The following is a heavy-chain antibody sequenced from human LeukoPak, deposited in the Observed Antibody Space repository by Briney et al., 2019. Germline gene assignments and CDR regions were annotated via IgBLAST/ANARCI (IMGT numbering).Heavy chain of an antibody. V-gene: IGHV1-2*02. D-gene: IGHD2-15*01. CDR3: AGGGVVVVDSDGMDV. CDR2: INPNSGGT. J-gene: IGHJ6*02. Sequence: ASVKVSCKASGYTFTGYYMHWVRQAPGQGLEWMGWINPNSGGTNYAQKFQGRVTMTRDTSISTAYMELSRLRSDDTAVYYCAGGGVVVVDSDGMDVWGQGTTVTVSS. CDR1: GYTFTGYY.